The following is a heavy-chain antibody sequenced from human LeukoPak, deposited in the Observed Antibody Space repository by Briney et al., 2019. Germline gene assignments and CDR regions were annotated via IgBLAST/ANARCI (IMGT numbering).Heavy chain of an antibody. CDR2: INPNSGGT. CDR1: GYTFTGYF. V-gene: IGHV1-2*02. D-gene: IGHD6-25*01. CDR3: ARGRPGDYFDY. Sequence: ASVKVSCKASGYTFTGYFMHWVRQAPGQGLEWMGWINPNSGGTSYLQNFQGRVTMTRDTSISTAYMDLSRLRADDTAVYYCARGRPGDYFDYWGQGTLVTVSS. J-gene: IGHJ4*02.